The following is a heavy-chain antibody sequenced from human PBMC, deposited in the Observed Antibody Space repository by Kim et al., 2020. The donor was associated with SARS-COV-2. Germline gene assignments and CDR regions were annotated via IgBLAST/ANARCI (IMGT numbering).Heavy chain of an antibody. V-gene: IGHV3-23*01. J-gene: IGHJ6*02. CDR3: AKDPYNPLFLEWLEPRLFYYGMDV. Sequence: GGSLRLSCAASGFTFSSYAMSWVRQAPGKGLEWVSAISGSGGSTYYADSVKGRFTISRDNSKNTLYLQMNSLRAEDTAVYYCAKDPYNPLFLEWLEPRLFYYGMDVWGQGTTVTVSS. D-gene: IGHD3-3*01. CDR1: GFTFSSYA. CDR2: ISGSGGST.